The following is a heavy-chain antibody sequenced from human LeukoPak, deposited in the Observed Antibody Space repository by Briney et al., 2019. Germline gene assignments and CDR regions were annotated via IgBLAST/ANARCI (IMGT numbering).Heavy chain of an antibody. CDR2: ISSSSSYI. J-gene: IGHJ4*02. CDR1: GFTFSTYN. V-gene: IGHV3-21*01. Sequence: GGSLRLSCAAPGFTFSTYNMNWVRQAPGKGLEWVSSISSSSSYIYYADSVKGRFTISRDNAKNTLYLQMNSLRAEDTAVYYCAREGDSSGSFDYWGQGTLVTVSS. CDR3: AREGDSSGSFDY. D-gene: IGHD3-22*01.